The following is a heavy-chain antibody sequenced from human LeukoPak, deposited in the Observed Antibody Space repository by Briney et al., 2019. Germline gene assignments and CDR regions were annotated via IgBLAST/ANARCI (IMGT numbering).Heavy chain of an antibody. V-gene: IGHV3-53*01. CDR2: IYSGGST. Sequence: GGSLRLSCAASGFTVSSNYMSWVRQAPGEGLEWVSVIYSGGSTYYADSVKGRFTISRDNSKNTLYLQMNSPRAEDTAVYYCARVSCSSTSCYTYYFDYWGQGTLVTVSS. CDR1: GFTVSSNY. CDR3: ARVSCSSTSCYTYYFDY. D-gene: IGHD2-2*01. J-gene: IGHJ4*02.